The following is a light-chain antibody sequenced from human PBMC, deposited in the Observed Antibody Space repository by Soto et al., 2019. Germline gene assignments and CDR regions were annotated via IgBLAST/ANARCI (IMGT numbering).Light chain of an antibody. Sequence: DIQITHSPSTLSASVLYRVTTTCRASQSISSWLAWYQQKPGKAPKLLIYDASSLQSGVPSRFSGSGSGTDFTLTISSLQAEDFATYYCQQTRSYPSTFGGGTKVDTK. CDR2: DAS. J-gene: IGKJ4*01. CDR1: QSISSW. V-gene: IGKV1-5*01. CDR3: QQTRSYPST.